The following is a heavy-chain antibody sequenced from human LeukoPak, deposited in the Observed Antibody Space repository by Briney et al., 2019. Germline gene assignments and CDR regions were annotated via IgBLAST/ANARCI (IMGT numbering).Heavy chain of an antibody. CDR2: ISSSSSSYI. CDR3: ARDCNDCYPHDAFDI. J-gene: IGHJ3*02. Sequence: PGGSLRLSCAASGFTFSSYSMNWVRQAPGKGLEWVSSISSSSSSYIYYADSVKGRLTISRDNAKNSLYLQMNSLRAEDTAVYYCARDCNDCYPHDAFDIWGQGTMVTVSS. D-gene: IGHD2-21*02. CDR1: GFTFSSYS. V-gene: IGHV3-21*01.